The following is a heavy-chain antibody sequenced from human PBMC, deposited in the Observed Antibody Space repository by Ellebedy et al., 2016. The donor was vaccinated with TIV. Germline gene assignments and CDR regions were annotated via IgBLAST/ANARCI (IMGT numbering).Heavy chain of an antibody. J-gene: IGHJ3*02. CDR2: IGSSAYST. CDR3: AKDVRYTTGWGGALDI. V-gene: IGHV3-23*01. Sequence: GESLKISCAASGFNFAGHAMKWVRLAPGKGLEWVSSIGSSAYSTHYADSVKGRFTISRANSRNTLFLQMNSLRGEDTALYFCAKDVRYTTGWGGALDIWGQGAMVTVSS. D-gene: IGHD6-19*01. CDR1: GFNFAGHA.